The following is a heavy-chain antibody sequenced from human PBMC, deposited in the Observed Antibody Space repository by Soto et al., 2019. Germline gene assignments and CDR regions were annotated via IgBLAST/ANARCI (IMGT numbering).Heavy chain of an antibody. D-gene: IGHD3-9*01. V-gene: IGHV3-30*03. CDR2: ISYDGSNK. CDR3: ARERILTVFDY. CDR1: GFTFSSYG. J-gene: IGHJ4*02. Sequence: QVQLVESGGGVVQPGRSLRLSCAASGFTFSSYGMHWVRQAPGKGLEWVAVISYDGSNKYYADSVKGRFTISRDNSKNTLYLQMNSLRAEDTAVYYCARERILTVFDYWGQGTLVTVSS.